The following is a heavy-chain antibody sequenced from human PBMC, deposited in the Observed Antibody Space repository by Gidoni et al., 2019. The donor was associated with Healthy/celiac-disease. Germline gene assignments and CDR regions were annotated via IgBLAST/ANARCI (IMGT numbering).Heavy chain of an antibody. V-gene: IGHV4-38-2*02. CDR3: ARDVAVAADWFDP. CDR1: GYSISSGYY. CDR2: IYHSGST. Sequence: QVQLQESGPGLVKPSETLSLTCTVSGYSISSGYYWGWIRQPPGKGLEWLGSIYHSGSTYYNPSLKSRVTISVDTSKNQFSLKLSSVTAADTAVYYCARDVAVAADWFDPWGQGTLVTVSS. J-gene: IGHJ5*02. D-gene: IGHD6-19*01.